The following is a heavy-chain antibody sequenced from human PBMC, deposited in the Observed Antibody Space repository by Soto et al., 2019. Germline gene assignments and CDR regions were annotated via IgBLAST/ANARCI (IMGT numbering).Heavy chain of an antibody. D-gene: IGHD1-1*01. CDR3: ARESGSPTTYYYHYGMDV. Sequence: EVQLVETGGGLIQPGGSLRLSCAASGFTVSSNYMTWVRQAPGKGLEWVSVMYSGGRTYYADSVKGRFTISRDNSKNTLYLQMNSLRAEDTAVYYCARESGSPTTYYYHYGMDVWGQGTTVTVSS. J-gene: IGHJ6*02. V-gene: IGHV3-53*02. CDR2: MYSGGRT. CDR1: GFTVSSNY.